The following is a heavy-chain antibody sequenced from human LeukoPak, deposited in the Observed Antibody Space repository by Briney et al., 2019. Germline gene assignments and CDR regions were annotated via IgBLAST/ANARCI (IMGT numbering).Heavy chain of an antibody. J-gene: IGHJ4*02. CDR1: GYTFTSYG. Sequence: ASVKVSCKASGYTFTSYGISWVRQAPGQGLEWMGWISVYNGNTNYAQKFQDRVTMTTDTPTSTAYMELRSLRSDDTAVYYCARDFVDTVMVVDYWGQGTLVTVSS. D-gene: IGHD5-18*01. CDR2: ISVYNGNT. CDR3: ARDFVDTVMVVDY. V-gene: IGHV1-18*01.